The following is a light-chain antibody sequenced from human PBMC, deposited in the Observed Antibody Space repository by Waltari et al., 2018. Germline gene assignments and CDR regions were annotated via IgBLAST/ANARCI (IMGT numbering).Light chain of an antibody. CDR3: QKYDSLPAT. CDR1: ESVSKF. J-gene: IGKJ1*01. Sequence: EVVLTQSPGTLSLSPGEGATLSCRASESVSKFLAWYQQKPGQAPRLLIYHASNSASGIPDRFSGSGFGTDFSLTISRLEPEDFAVYYCQKYDSLPATFGQGTKVEIK. CDR2: HAS. V-gene: IGKV3-20*01.